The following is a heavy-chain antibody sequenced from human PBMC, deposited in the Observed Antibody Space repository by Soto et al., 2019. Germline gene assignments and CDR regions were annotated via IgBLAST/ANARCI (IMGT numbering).Heavy chain of an antibody. Sequence: PSETLSLTCTVSGGSISSDYWSWIRQPPGKGLEWIGYIYYSGSTNYNPSLKSRVTISVDTSKNQFSLKLSSVTAADTAVYYCARVKAVAGKGRWYYYGMVVWGQGTTVTVSS. V-gene: IGHV4-59*01. J-gene: IGHJ6*02. CDR1: GGSISSDY. CDR3: ARVKAVAGKGRWYYYGMVV. CDR2: IYYSGST. D-gene: IGHD6-19*01.